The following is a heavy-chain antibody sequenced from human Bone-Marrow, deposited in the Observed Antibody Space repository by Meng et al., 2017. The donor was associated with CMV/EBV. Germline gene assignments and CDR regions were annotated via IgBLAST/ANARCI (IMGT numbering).Heavy chain of an antibody. J-gene: IGHJ6*01. CDR3: ARDPYTYDFWSGYYGMDV. D-gene: IGHD3-3*01. Sequence: GGSLRLSCAASGFTFSSYWMHWVRQAPGKGLVWVSRINSDGSSTSYADSVKGRFTISRDNAKNTLYLQMNSLRADDTAVYYCARDPYTYDFWSGYYGMDVWGQGTTVTVSS. CDR1: GFTFSSYW. CDR2: INSDGSST. V-gene: IGHV3-74*01.